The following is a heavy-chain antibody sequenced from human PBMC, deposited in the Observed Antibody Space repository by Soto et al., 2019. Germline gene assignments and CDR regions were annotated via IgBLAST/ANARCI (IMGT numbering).Heavy chain of an antibody. CDR2: INAGNGNT. J-gene: IGHJ6*03. D-gene: IGHD2-15*01. CDR1: GYTFTSYA. V-gene: IGHV1-3*01. CDR3: ARDPTGSCYSVDCYYYYCMDV. Sequence: QVQLVQSGAEVKKPGASVKVSCKASGYTFTSYAMHWVRQAPGQRLEWMGWINAGNGNTKYSQKFQGRVTITRDTSASTAYMELSSLRSEDTAVYYCARDPTGSCYSVDCYYYYCMDVWGKGTTVTVSS.